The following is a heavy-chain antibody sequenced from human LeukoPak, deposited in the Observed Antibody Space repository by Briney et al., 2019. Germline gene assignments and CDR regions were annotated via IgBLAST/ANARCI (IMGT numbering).Heavy chain of an antibody. Sequence: HPGGSLRLSCAASAFTFSSYAMSWVRQAPGKGLEWVSAISGSGGSTYYADSVKGRFTISRDNSKNTLYLQMNSLRAEDTAAYYCAKDRVSAVAVPNWFDPWGQGALVTVSS. CDR1: AFTFSSYA. CDR2: ISGSGGST. J-gene: IGHJ5*02. CDR3: AKDRVSAVAVPNWFDP. V-gene: IGHV3-23*01. D-gene: IGHD6-19*01.